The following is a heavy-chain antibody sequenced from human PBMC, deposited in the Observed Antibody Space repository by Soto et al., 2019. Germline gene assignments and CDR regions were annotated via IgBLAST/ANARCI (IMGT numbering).Heavy chain of an antibody. D-gene: IGHD4-17*01. CDR2: INPNSGDT. CDR1: GYTLTDYY. V-gene: IGHV1-2*02. Sequence: ASVKVSCKASGYTLTDYYLHWVRQAPGQGLEWMGWINPNSGDTYYAEDFQGRVTMARDTSINTAYMDLSRLKYDDTAVHYCAGGDSADYLLLSDHWGQGTLVTVSS. J-gene: IGHJ4*02. CDR3: AGGDSADYLLLSDH.